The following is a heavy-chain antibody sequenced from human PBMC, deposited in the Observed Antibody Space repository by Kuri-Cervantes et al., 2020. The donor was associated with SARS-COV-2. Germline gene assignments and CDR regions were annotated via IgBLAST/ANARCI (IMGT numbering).Heavy chain of an antibody. CDR2: IYYSGST. D-gene: IGHD2-2*01. CDR3: AREDLSVVVPAAFFDY. V-gene: IGHV4-39*07. Sequence: SETLSLTCTVSGCSISSSSYYWGWIRQPPGKGLEWIGSIYYSGSTYYNPSLKSRVTISVDTSKNQFSLKLSSVTAADTAVYYCAREDLSVVVPAAFFDYWGQGTLVTVSS. CDR1: GCSISSSSYY. J-gene: IGHJ4*02.